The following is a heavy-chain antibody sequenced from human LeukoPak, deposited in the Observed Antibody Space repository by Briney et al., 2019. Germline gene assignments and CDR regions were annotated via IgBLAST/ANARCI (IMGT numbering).Heavy chain of an antibody. V-gene: IGHV4-39*07. J-gene: IGHJ4*02. CDR3: ARGSLVSGGFDY. CDR2: IYYSGST. Sequence: PSETLSLTCTVSGGSISSSSYYWGWIRQPPGKGLEWIGSIYYSGSTYYNPSLKSRVTISVDTSKNQFSLKLSSVTAADTAVYYCARGSLVSGGFDYWGQGTLVTVSS. CDR1: GGSISSSSYY. D-gene: IGHD3-16*01.